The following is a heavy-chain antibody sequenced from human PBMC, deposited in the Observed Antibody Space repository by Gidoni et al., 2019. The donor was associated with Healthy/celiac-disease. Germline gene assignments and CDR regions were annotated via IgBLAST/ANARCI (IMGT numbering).Heavy chain of an antibody. CDR3: TTDGWRGEMATITSLYYFDY. J-gene: IGHJ4*02. CDR1: GFTFSNAW. D-gene: IGHD5-12*01. CDR2: IKSKTDGGTT. V-gene: IGHV3-15*01. Sequence: EVQLVESGGGWVKPGGSLRLSGAASGFTFSNAWMSWVRQAPGKGLEWVGRIKSKTDGGTTDYAAPVKGRFTISRDDSKNTLYLQMNSLKTEDTAVYYCTTDGWRGEMATITSLYYFDYWGQGTLVTVSS.